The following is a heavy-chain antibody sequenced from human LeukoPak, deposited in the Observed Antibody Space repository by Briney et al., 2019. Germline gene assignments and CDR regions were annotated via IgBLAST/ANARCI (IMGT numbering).Heavy chain of an antibody. CDR2: INHSGST. Sequence: SETLSLTCAVYGGSFSSYYWSWIRQPPGKGLEWIGEINHSGSTNYNPSLKSRVTISVDTSKNQFSLKLSSVTAADTAVYYCARGHDSSGYYFDYWGQGTLVTVSS. D-gene: IGHD3-22*01. CDR3: ARGHDSSGYYFDY. CDR1: GGSFSSYY. V-gene: IGHV4-34*01. J-gene: IGHJ4*02.